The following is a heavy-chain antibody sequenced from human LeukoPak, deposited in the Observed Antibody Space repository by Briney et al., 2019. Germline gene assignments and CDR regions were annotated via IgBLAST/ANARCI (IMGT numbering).Heavy chain of an antibody. CDR1: GFTFSTYS. CDR2: ISSSSSYI. J-gene: IGHJ4*02. D-gene: IGHD2-2*01. V-gene: IGHV3-21*01. CDR3: ARDHPSSGIVVVPAVDY. Sequence: GSLRPSCAASGFTFSTYSRNWVPQGPGKGLERVSSISSSSSYIYYTDPGKGRFTISRENAKNSLYLQMNSLRADDTAVYYCARDHPSSGIVVVPAVDYWGQGTLVTVSS.